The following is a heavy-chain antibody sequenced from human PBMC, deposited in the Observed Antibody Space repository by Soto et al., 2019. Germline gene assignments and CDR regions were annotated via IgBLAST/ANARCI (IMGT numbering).Heavy chain of an antibody. CDR1: GFTFSSYA. CDR3: AKDGGITMVRGVMYYFDY. CDR2: ISGSGGST. V-gene: IGHV3-23*01. Sequence: VQLWEFGGGLVQPGGSLRLSCAASGFTFSSYAMSWVRQAPGKGLEWVSAISGSGGSTYYADSVKGRFTISRDNSKNTLYLQMNSLRAEDTAVYYCAKDGGITMVRGVMYYFDYWGQGTLVTVSS. D-gene: IGHD3-10*01. J-gene: IGHJ4*02.